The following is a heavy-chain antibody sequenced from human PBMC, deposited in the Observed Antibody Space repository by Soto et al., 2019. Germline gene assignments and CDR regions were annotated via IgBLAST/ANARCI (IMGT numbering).Heavy chain of an antibody. J-gene: IGHJ4*02. CDR2: MNPNSGNT. D-gene: IGHD6-19*01. Sequence: QVQLVQSGAEVKKHGASVKVSCKASGYTFTSYDINWVRQATGQGLEWMGWMNPNSGNTGYAQKFQGRVTMTRDTSITTAYMELSSLRSEYTAVYYCARVNEWLGALEYWGQGTRVTVSS. CDR3: ARVNEWLGALEY. V-gene: IGHV1-8*01. CDR1: GYTFTSYD.